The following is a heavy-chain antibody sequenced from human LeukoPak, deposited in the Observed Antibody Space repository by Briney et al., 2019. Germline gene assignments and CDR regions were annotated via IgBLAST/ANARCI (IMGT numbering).Heavy chain of an antibody. CDR2: IKQDGSEK. Sequence: EGSLRLSCAASGFTFSSYWMSWVRQAPGKGLEWVANIKQDGSEKYYVDSVKGRFTISSDNAKNSLYLQMNSLRAEDTAVYYCARSAYMEAYSWFDPWGQGTLVTVSS. V-gene: IGHV3-7*01. D-gene: IGHD3-3*01. J-gene: IGHJ5*02. CDR3: ARSAYMEAYSWFDP. CDR1: GFTFSSYW.